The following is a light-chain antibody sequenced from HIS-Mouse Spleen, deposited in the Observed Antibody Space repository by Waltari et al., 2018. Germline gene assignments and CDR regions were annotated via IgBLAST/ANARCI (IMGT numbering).Light chain of an antibody. CDR1: ALPKKY. Sequence: SYELTQPPSVSVSPGQTARITCHGDALPKKYAYWYQQKSGQAPVLVIYEESKRPTGIPERFSGSSSGTMATLTISGAQVEDEADYYCYSTDSSGNHRVFGGGTKLTVL. CDR3: YSTDSSGNHRV. CDR2: EES. V-gene: IGLV3-10*01. J-gene: IGLJ2*01.